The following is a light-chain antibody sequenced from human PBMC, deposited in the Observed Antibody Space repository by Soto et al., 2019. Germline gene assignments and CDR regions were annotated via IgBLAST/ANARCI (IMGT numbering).Light chain of an antibody. CDR1: QSVSSSY. CDR3: QQYGSSPPYT. J-gene: IGKJ2*01. Sequence: EIVLTQSPGPLSLSPGERATLSCRASQSVSSSYLAWYQQKPGQAPRLLIYGALNRATGIPDRFSASGSVTDFTLTISSLEPEDWAMYYCQQYGSSPPYTFGQGTKLEIK. V-gene: IGKV3-20*01. CDR2: GAL.